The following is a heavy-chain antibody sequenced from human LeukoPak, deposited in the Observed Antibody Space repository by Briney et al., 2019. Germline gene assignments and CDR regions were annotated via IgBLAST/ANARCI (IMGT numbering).Heavy chain of an antibody. J-gene: IGHJ4*02. CDR3: ARDGGCTSSGCPYGYSDY. D-gene: IGHD2-8*01. V-gene: IGHV3-66*01. CDR1: GFSVSTYF. Sequence: GGSLRLSCAASGFSVSTYFMNWVRQAPGRGPEWVSVIYSGGTTYYGDSVRGRFTFSRDNSKNTLYLQMDSLSAEDTAVYYCARDGGCTSSGCPYGYSDYWGQGALVTVSS. CDR2: IYSGGTT.